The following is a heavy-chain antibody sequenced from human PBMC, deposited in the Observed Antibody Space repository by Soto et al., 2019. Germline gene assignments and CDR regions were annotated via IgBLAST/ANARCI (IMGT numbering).Heavy chain of an antibody. CDR1: GFTFSSYG. CDR3: ANGRSGFDY. V-gene: IGHV3-30*18. CDR2: ISYDGSNK. Sequence: QVQLVESGGGVVQPGRSLRLSCAASGFTFSSYGMHWVRQAPGKGLEWVAVISYDGSNKYYADSVKGRFTISRDNSKNTLYLQMNSLRAEDTAVHYCANGRSGFDYWGQGTLVTVSS. D-gene: IGHD2-15*01. J-gene: IGHJ4*02.